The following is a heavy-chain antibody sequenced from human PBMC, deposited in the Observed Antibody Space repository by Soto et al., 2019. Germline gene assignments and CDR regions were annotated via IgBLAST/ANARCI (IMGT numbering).Heavy chain of an antibody. CDR2: ISYDGTNR. CDR3: ARESSSTVTTGGGGSAKDY. J-gene: IGHJ4*02. D-gene: IGHD4-17*01. CDR1: GLTFSNYA. V-gene: IGHV3-30-3*01. Sequence: QVHLVESGGGVVQPGRSLRLSCAASGLTFSNYAMHWVRQAPGKGLEWVALISYDGTNRCYPDSVKGRFTISRDNSKNTLYLQMNSLKTEDTAVYYCARESSSTVTTGGGGSAKDYWGQGPLFTVSS.